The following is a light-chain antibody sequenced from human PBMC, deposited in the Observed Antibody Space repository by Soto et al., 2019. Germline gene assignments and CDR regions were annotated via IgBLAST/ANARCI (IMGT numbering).Light chain of an antibody. J-gene: IGLJ1*01. CDR2: EVS. CDR3: SSYTSSSNYV. V-gene: IGLV2-14*01. CDR1: ISDVGGYNL. Sequence: QSALTQPASVSGSPGQSITISCTGTISDVGGYNLVSWYQQHPGKAPKLMIYEVSNRPSGVSNRFSGSKSGNTASLTIPGLHAEDEADYYRSSYTSSSNYVFGTGTKLTVL.